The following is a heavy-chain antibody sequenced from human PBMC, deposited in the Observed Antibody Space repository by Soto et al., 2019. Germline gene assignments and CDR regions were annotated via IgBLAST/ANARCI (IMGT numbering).Heavy chain of an antibody. CDR2: TIPVFNTA. CDR1: GGTLSDHG. CDR3: ARGVYGSGNYYTGPSAFYI. D-gene: IGHD3-10*01. V-gene: IGHV1-69*06. Sequence: QVQLEQSGAEVKKPGSSVKVSCKASGGTLSDHGVAWLRQAPGQGLEWMGGTIPVFNTAKYAQKFQGRVTVTADKFTNRAYMELSSLRSEDTAFYFCARGVYGSGNYYTGPSAFYIWGQGTMVIVSS. J-gene: IGHJ3*02.